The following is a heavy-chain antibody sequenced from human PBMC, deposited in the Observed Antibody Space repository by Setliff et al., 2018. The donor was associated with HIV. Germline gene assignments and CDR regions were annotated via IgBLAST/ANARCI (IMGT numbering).Heavy chain of an antibody. CDR2: VIPIFDKT. CDR3: ARGWGGQDSNYYGMDV. J-gene: IGHJ6*02. V-gene: IGHV1-69*13. Sequence: SVKVSCKSSGGTFSNYAFSWVRQAPAQGLEWMGGVIPIFDKTTYAQKFQGRVTITADEATNTVFMELSNLRSEDTAMYYCARGWGGQDSNYYGMDVWGQGTTVTVSS. D-gene: IGHD3-16*01. CDR1: GGTFSNYA.